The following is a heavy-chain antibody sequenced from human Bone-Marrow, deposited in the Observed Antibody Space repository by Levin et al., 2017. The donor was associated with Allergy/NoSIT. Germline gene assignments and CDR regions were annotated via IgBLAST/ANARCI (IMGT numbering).Heavy chain of an antibody. Sequence: GGSLRLSCAASGFTFSKYNMYWVRQAPGKGLDWVSSISSNSSYIYYADSVKGRFTISRDNAKNSLYLQMNSLRAEDTAVYYRARSQRKYSSSWEDNYYYGMDVWGQGTTVTVSS. D-gene: IGHD6-13*01. J-gene: IGHJ6*02. CDR2: ISSNSSYI. CDR1: GFTFSKYN. V-gene: IGHV3-21*01. CDR3: ARSQRKYSSSWEDNYYYGMDV.